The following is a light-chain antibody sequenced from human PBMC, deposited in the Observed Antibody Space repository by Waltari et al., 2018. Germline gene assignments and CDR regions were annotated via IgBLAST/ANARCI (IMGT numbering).Light chain of an antibody. V-gene: IGKV3-11*01. J-gene: IGKJ5*01. Sequence: IVLTQSTATLSLSPGERATLSCRASQSVSRYLAWYQQKPGQAPRLLINDASNRATGIPDRFSGSGSGTDFTLTISSLEPEDFAVYYCQQRTNLITFGQGTRLEIK. CDR1: QSVSRY. CDR2: DAS. CDR3: QQRTNLIT.